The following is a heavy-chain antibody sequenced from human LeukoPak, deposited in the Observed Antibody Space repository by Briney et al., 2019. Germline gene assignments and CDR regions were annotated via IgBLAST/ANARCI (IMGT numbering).Heavy chain of an antibody. CDR2: ISGSGTNT. CDR1: GFTFSSYA. V-gene: IGHV3-23*01. J-gene: IGHJ4*02. Sequence: PGGSLRLSSAAYGFTFSSYAMTWVRQAPGKGLEWVSGISGSGTNTYYADSVKGRFTISRDNSKNTLYLQMNSLRAKDTAAYYCAKGTYDSRGHFDYWGQGTLVSVSS. D-gene: IGHD3-22*01. CDR3: AKGTYDSRGHFDY.